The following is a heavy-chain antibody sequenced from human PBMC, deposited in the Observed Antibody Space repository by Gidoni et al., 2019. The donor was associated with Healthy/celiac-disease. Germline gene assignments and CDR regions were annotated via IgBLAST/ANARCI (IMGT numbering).Heavy chain of an antibody. CDR2: ISSSSSYI. J-gene: IGHJ2*01. D-gene: IGHD3-9*01. V-gene: IGHV3-21*01. CDR3: ARDPLSDILTGLSSWYFDL. CDR1: GFTFSSYS. Sequence: EVQLVESGGGLVKPGGSLRLSCAASGFTFSSYSMNWVRQAPGKGLEWVSSISSSSSYIYYADSVKGRFTISRDNAKNSLYLQMNSLRAEDTAVYYCARDPLSDILTGLSSWYFDLWGRGTLVTVSS.